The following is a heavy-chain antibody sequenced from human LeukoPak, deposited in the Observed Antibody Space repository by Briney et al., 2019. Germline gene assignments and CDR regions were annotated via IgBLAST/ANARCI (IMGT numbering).Heavy chain of an antibody. CDR2: INHSGST. V-gene: IGHV4-34*01. CDR1: GGSFSGYY. Sequence: PSETLSLTCAVYGGSFSGYYWSWIRQPPGKGLEWIGEINHSGSTNYNPSLKSQVTISVDTSKNQFSLKLSSVTAADTAVYYCAQIGYCSSTSCPKPSDYWGQGTLVTVSS. D-gene: IGHD2-2*01. CDR3: AQIGYCSSTSCPKPSDY. J-gene: IGHJ4*02.